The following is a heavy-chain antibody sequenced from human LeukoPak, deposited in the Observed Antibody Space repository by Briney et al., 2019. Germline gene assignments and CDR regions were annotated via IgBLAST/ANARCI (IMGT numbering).Heavy chain of an antibody. J-gene: IGHJ6*03. V-gene: IGHV1-2*02. D-gene: IGHD6-6*01. Sequence: ASVKVSCKASGYTFTGYYMHWVRQAPGQGLEWMGWINPNSGGTNYAQKFQGRVTMTRDTSISTAYMELSRLRSDDTAVYYCARVMGQLGRWYYYYYMDVWGKGTTVTVSS. CDR1: GYTFTGYY. CDR2: INPNSGGT. CDR3: ARVMGQLGRWYYYYYMDV.